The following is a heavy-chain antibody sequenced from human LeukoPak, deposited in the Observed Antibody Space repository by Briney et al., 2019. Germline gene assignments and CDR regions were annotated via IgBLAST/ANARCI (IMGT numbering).Heavy chain of an antibody. Sequence: GGSLRLSCTAPGFTFSSYAIHWIRRAPGKGLEWVALVWHGGSNRYYSEAVKGRFTISRDNSKNTVYLQINSLRAEDTAVYYCARELFGSGSRPDYWGQGTRVTVSS. CDR1: GFTFSSYA. V-gene: IGHV3-33*01. J-gene: IGHJ4*02. CDR3: ARELFGSGSRPDY. D-gene: IGHD3-10*01. CDR2: VWHGGSNR.